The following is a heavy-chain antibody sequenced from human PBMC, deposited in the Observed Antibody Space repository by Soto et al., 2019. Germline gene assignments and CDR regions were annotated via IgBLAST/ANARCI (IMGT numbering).Heavy chain of an antibody. D-gene: IGHD4-17*01. Sequence: ASVKVSCKASGYSFTTHGISWVRRAPGHGLEWMGWISAYNGDTHYVQRFQGRLTMTTDTSTSTAYMELRSLTSDDTAVYYCAKDPPFSGILRGTPLMDVWGQGTTVTVSS. CDR3: AKDPPFSGILRGTPLMDV. J-gene: IGHJ6*02. CDR1: GYSFTTHG. CDR2: ISAYNGDT. V-gene: IGHV1-18*04.